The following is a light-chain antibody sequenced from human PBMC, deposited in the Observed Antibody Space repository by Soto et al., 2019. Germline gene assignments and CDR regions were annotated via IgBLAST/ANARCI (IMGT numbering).Light chain of an antibody. CDR1: SSDVGGYNY. Sequence: QSVLTQPASVSGSPGQSITISCTGTSSDVGGYNYVSWYQQHPGKAPKLMIYEVSNRPSGVSNRFSGSKSGNTASLTISGLQAEDAADYYCSSYTSSSAQVFGIGTKVT. V-gene: IGLV2-14*01. CDR3: SSYTSSSAQV. CDR2: EVS. J-gene: IGLJ1*01.